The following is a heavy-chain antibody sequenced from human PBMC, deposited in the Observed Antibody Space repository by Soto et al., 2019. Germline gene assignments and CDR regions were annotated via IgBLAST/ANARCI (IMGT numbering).Heavy chain of an antibody. Sequence: GGSLRLSCAASGITFRDTWMSWIRQAPGQGPEWVGRIKTKNDGGTAHYAAPVEGRFTISRDDSKNTLYLQMTSLETEDTGVYYCSTDGVTLDYWGQGALVTVSS. J-gene: IGHJ4*02. V-gene: IGHV3-15*01. CDR2: IKTKNDGGTA. CDR1: GITFRDTW. CDR3: STDGVTLDY. D-gene: IGHD3-10*01.